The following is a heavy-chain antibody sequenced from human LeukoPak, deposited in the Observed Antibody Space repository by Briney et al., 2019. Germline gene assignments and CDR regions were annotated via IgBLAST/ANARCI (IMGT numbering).Heavy chain of an antibody. CDR2: ISSSSSTI. CDR1: GFTFSSYS. V-gene: IGHV3-48*02. CDR3: AIDTPPARHSQDY. Sequence: PGGSLSLSCAASGFTFSSYSMNWVRQAPGRGLEWVSYISSSSSTIYYADSVKGRFTISRDNAKNSLYLQMNSVRDEDTAVYYCAIDTPPARHSQDYCGQGTLVTVSS. J-gene: IGHJ4*02.